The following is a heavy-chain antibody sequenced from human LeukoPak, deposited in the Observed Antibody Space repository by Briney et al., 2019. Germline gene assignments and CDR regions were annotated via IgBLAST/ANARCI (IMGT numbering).Heavy chain of an antibody. CDR2: IYYSGTT. Sequence: SETLSLTCTVSGGSISSYYWSWIRQPPGKGLEWIGYIYYSGTTSYNPSLKSRVTISVDMSKNQFSLKLSSVTAADTAVYYCASSGYYGRWFDPWGQGTRVTVSS. V-gene: IGHV4-59*08. J-gene: IGHJ5*02. D-gene: IGHD5-12*01. CDR3: ASSGYYGRWFDP. CDR1: GGSISSYY.